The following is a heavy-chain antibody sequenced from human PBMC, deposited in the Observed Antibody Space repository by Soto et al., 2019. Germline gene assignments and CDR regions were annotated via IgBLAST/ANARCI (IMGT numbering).Heavy chain of an antibody. D-gene: IGHD2-2*01. J-gene: IGHJ6*02. CDR2: MNPNSGNT. Sequence: ASVKVSCKASGYTFTSYDINWVRQATGQGLEWMGWMNPNSGNTGYAQKFQGRVTMTRNTSISTAYMELSSLRSEDTAVYYCARNIVVVPAATINGYYYYYGMDVWGQGTTVTVSS. V-gene: IGHV1-8*01. CDR3: ARNIVVVPAATINGYYYYYGMDV. CDR1: GYTFTSYD.